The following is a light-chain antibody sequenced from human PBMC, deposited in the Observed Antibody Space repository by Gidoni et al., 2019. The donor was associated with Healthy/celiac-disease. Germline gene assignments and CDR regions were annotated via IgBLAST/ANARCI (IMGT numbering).Light chain of an antibody. CDR3: QQRSNGPLT. CDR2: DAS. Sequence: IVFTQSPATLSLSPGARATLYCRASQSVSSYLAWYQQKPGQAPRLLIYDASNRATGIPARFSGSGSGTDFTLTISSLEPEDFAVYYCQQRSNGPLTFGGGTKVEIK. J-gene: IGKJ4*01. V-gene: IGKV3-11*01. CDR1: QSVSSY.